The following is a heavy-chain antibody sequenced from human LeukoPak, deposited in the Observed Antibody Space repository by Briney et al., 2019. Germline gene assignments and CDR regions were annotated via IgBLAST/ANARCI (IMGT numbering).Heavy chain of an antibody. CDR2: SYHTGST. J-gene: IGHJ3*02. CDR3: ARHMDYYDSSGFYFDI. D-gene: IGHD3-22*01. V-gene: IGHV4-59*08. CDR1: GDSISSYY. Sequence: SETLSLTCTVSGDSISSYYWSWIRQPPGKGLEWIGYSYHTGSTNYNPSLKSRVTISVDTSKNQFSLKLSSVTAADTAVYYCARHMDYYDSSGFYFDIWGQGTMVTVSS.